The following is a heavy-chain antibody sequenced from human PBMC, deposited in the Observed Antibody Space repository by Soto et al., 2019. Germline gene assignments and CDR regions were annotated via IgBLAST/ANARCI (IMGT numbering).Heavy chain of an antibody. CDR3: ARAAYAETTVTPPYYFDY. V-gene: IGHV1-18*01. Sequence: GASVKVSCKASGYTFTSYGISWVRQAPGQGLEWMGWTSAYNGNTNYAQRLQGRVTMTTDTSTSTAYMELRSLRSDDTAVYYCARAAYAETTVTPPYYFDYWGQGTLVTVSS. D-gene: IGHD4-17*01. CDR2: TSAYNGNT. CDR1: GYTFTSYG. J-gene: IGHJ4*02.